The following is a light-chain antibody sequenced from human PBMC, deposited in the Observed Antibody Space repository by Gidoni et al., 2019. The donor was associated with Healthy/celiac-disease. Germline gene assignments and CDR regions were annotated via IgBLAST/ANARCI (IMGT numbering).Light chain of an antibody. CDR2: LGS. CDR1: QSLLHSNGYNY. Sequence: TPGEPASISCRSSQSLLHSNGYNYLGWYLQKPGQSPQLLIYLGSNRASGVPDRFSGSGSGTDFTLTTSRVEAEDVGVYYCMQALQTQFTFGPXTKVDIK. J-gene: IGKJ3*01. CDR3: MQALQTQFT. V-gene: IGKV2-28*01.